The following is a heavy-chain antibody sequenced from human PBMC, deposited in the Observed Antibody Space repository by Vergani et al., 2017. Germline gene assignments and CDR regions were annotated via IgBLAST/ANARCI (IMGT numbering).Heavy chain of an antibody. CDR2: IYYSGST. CDR1: GGSISSSSYY. J-gene: IGHJ4*02. Sequence: QLQLQESGPGLVKPSETLSLTCTVSGGSISSSSYYWGWIRQPPGKGLEWIGSIYYSGSTYYNPSLKSRVTISVDTSKNQFSLKLSSVTAADTAVYYGASLLLRSPGYFDYWGQGTLVTVSS. D-gene: IGHD3-3*01. V-gene: IGHV4-39*01. CDR3: ASLLLRSPGYFDY.